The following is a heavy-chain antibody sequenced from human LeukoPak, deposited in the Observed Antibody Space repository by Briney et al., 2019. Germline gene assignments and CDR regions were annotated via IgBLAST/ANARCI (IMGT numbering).Heavy chain of an antibody. Sequence: PGGSLRLSCAASGFTFSNYAMNWVRQAPGKGLEWVGRIKSKTDGGTTDYAAPVKGRFTISRDDSKNTLYLQMNSLKTEDTAVYYCTIRSYLAVAGTPASMDVWGQGTTVTVSS. CDR3: TIRSYLAVAGTPASMDV. D-gene: IGHD6-19*01. CDR1: GFTFSNYA. J-gene: IGHJ6*02. V-gene: IGHV3-15*07. CDR2: IKSKTDGGTT.